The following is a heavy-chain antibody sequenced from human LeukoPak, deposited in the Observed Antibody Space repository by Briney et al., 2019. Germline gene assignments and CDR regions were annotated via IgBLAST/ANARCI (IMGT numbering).Heavy chain of an antibody. D-gene: IGHD3-22*01. CDR2: IFTSGTT. J-gene: IGHJ4*02. V-gene: IGHV4-4*07. CDR3: AGLHYYDSSGYYFDY. Sequence: TSETLSLTCTVSGGSISSSYWSWIRQPAGKGLEWIGRIFTSGTTEYNPSLKSRVTMSVDTSKNQFSLKLTSVTAADTAVYYCAGLHYYDSSGYYFDYWGQGTLVTVSS. CDR1: GGSISSSY.